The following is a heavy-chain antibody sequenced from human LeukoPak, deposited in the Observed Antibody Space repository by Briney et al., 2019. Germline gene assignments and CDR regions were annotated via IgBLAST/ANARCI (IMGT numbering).Heavy chain of an antibody. CDR2: ISAYNGNT. CDR3: ARDFPYSYGYKGDFDY. J-gene: IGHJ4*02. Sequence: GASVKVSCKASGYTFTSYGISWVRQAPGQGLEWMGRISAYNGNTNYAQKLQGRVTMTTDTSTSTAYMELRSLRSDDTAVYYCARDFPYSYGYKGDFDYWGQGTLVTVSS. CDR1: GYTFTSYG. V-gene: IGHV1-18*04. D-gene: IGHD5-18*01.